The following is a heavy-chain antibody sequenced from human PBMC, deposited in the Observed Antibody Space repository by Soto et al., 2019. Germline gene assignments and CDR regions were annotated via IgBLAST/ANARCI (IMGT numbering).Heavy chain of an antibody. J-gene: IGHJ4*02. Sequence: PGGSLRLSCAASGFTFSNYDINWVRQAPGKGPEWISHISSSGGIIYSADSVKGRFTISRDNAKNSLYLQMNSLRGEDTAVYYCAIGEWLSTSYFNFWGKGTLVTSPQ. D-gene: IGHD3-3*01. CDR1: GFTFSNYD. CDR3: AIGEWLSTSYFNF. V-gene: IGHV3-48*03. CDR2: ISSSGGII.